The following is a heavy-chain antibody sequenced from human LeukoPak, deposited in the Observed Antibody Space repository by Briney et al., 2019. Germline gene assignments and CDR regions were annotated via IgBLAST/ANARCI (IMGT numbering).Heavy chain of an antibody. J-gene: IGHJ4*02. Sequence: GGSLRLSCAASGFTFSSYAMSWVRQAPGKGLEWVSAISGSGGSTYYADSVKGRFTISRDNSKNTLYLQMNSLKTEDTAVYYCTTDYYDYVWGSYRPDYWGQGTLVTVSS. CDR2: ISGSGGST. D-gene: IGHD3-16*02. CDR3: TTDYYDYVWGSYRPDY. V-gene: IGHV3-23*01. CDR1: GFTFSSYA.